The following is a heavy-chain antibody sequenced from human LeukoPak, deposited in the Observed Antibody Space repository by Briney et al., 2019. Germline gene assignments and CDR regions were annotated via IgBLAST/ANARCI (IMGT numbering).Heavy chain of an antibody. CDR2: ISAYNGNT. Sequence: ASVKVSCKASGYTFTSYGISWVRQAPGQGLYWMAFISAYNGNTNYAQKLQGRVTMTTDTSTSTAYMELRSLRSDDTAVYYCAREGGRMDYDSSGYGDLAFDIWGQGTMVTVSS. CDR3: AREGGRMDYDSSGYGDLAFDI. CDR1: GYTFTSYG. V-gene: IGHV1-18*01. J-gene: IGHJ3*02. D-gene: IGHD3-22*01.